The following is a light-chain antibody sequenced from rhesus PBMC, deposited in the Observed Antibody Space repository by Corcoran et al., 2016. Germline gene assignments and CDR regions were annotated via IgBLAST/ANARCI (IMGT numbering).Light chain of an antibody. V-gene: IGLV2-19*02. CDR2: EVS. Sequence: AAPTQSPSVSGSAGQSATISCTGTSNDIGYYNAVSWYRQHPGEAPKVMIYEVSKRPSWVSDRFSGSKSGNTAALTISGLQAEDEADYYCSSYLGSGTFIFGTGTRLTVL. CDR3: SSYLGSGTFI. J-gene: IGLJ1*01. CDR1: SNDIGYYNA.